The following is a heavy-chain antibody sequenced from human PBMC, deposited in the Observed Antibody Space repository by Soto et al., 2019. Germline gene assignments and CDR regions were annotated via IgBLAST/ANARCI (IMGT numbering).Heavy chain of an antibody. CDR1: GGTFSSYA. CDR3: ASRSKDYGAKSYYYGMDV. J-gene: IGHJ6*02. V-gene: IGHV1-69*13. D-gene: IGHD4-17*01. CDR2: IIPIFGTA. Sequence: ASVKVSCKASGGTFSSYAISWVRQAPGQGLEWMGGIIPIFGTANYAQKFQGRVTITADESTSTAYMELSSLRSEDTAVYYCASRSKDYGAKSYYYGMDVWGQGTTVTVSS.